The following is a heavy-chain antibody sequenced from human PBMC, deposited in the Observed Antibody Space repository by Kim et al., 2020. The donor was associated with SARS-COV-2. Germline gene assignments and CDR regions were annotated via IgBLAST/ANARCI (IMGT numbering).Heavy chain of an antibody. V-gene: IGHV3-11*01. Sequence: GGSLRLSCAASGFTFSDYYMSWVRQAPGKGPEWVSYIGGSGNSIYYADSVKGRFTISRDNAENSLYLQMNSLRAEDTAMYYCARGPITGTVTYYWGREPWSPSPQ. CDR3: ARGPITGTVTYY. CDR1: GFTFSDYY. CDR2: IGGSGNSI. D-gene: IGHD1-7*01. J-gene: IGHJ4*02.